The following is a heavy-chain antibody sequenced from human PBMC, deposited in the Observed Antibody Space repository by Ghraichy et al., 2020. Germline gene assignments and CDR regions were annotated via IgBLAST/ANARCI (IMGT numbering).Heavy chain of an antibody. Sequence: GGSLRLSCGASGFTSSPYWMSWVRQAPGKGLEWVANIRPDGSENAYLDSVKGRFTISIDNAKTSVNLQMSSLRAEDTAVYYCVVSYGWLLHYWGQGTLVTVSS. D-gene: IGHD3-16*01. J-gene: IGHJ4*02. CDR2: IRPDGSEN. CDR3: VVSYGWLLHY. V-gene: IGHV3-7*03. CDR1: GFTSSPYW.